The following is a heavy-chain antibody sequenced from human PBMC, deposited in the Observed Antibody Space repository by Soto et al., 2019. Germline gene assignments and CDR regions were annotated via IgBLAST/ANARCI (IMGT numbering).Heavy chain of an antibody. V-gene: IGHV1-8*01. CDR2: MNPNSGNT. J-gene: IGHJ6*03. Sequence: PSVKVSCKASGYTFTSYDINWVRQATGQGLEWMGWMNPNSGNTGYAQKFQGRVTMTRNTSISTAYMELSSLRSEDTAVYYCARARVRGVIIRSYYYYYMDVWGKGTTVTVSS. D-gene: IGHD3-10*01. CDR1: GYTFTSYD. CDR3: ARARVRGVIIRSYYYYYMDV.